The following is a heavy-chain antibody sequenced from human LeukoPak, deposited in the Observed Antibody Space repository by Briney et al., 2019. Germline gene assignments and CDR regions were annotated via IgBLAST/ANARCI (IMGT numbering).Heavy chain of an antibody. Sequence: ASVKVSCKASGYRFTSYGISWVRQAPGQGLEWMGWISAYNGNTNYAQKLQGRVTMTTDASTSTAYMELRSLRSDDTAVYYCARGGDGDILTGLVFDYWGQGTLVTVSS. CDR2: ISAYNGNT. D-gene: IGHD3-9*01. CDR3: ARGGDGDILTGLVFDY. V-gene: IGHV1-18*01. CDR1: GYRFTSYG. J-gene: IGHJ4*02.